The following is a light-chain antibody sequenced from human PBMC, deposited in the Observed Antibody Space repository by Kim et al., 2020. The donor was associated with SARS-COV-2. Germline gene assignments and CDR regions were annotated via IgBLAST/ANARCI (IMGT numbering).Light chain of an antibody. CDR1: QSVGNSY. J-gene: IGKJ4*01. CDR2: DAS. CDR3: QQYGGSPLT. Sequence: SPGERATLSCRASQSVGNSYLAWYQQKPGQAPRLLIYDASTRATDIPDRFSGSGSGTDFTLTISRLEPEDYAVYFCQQYGGSPLTFGGGTKVDIK. V-gene: IGKV3-20*01.